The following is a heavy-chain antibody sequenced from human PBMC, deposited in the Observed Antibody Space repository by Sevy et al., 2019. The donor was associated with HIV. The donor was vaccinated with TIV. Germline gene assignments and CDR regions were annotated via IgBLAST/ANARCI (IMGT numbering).Heavy chain of an antibody. CDR3: ARDDCSSTSCSTRSFDY. CDR1: GYTFTGYY. D-gene: IGHD2-2*01. Sequence: ASVKVSCKASGYTFTGYYMHWVRQAPGQGLEWMGRINPNSGGTNYAQKFQGRVTMTRDTSISTAYMELSRLGSDDTAVYYCARDDCSSTSCSTRSFDYWGQGTLVTVSS. V-gene: IGHV1-2*06. J-gene: IGHJ4*02. CDR2: INPNSGGT.